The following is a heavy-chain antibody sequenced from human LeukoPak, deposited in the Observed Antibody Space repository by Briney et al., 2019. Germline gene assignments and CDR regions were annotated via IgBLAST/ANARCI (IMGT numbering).Heavy chain of an antibody. J-gene: IGHJ4*02. CDR1: GFTFSSYA. CDR3: AKDLNTGYDSSGYFDY. CDR2: ISGSGGST. V-gene: IGHV3-23*01. D-gene: IGHD3-22*01. Sequence: PGGSLTLSCAASGFTFSSYAMSWVRQAPGKGLEWVSAISGSGGSTYYADSVKGRFTISRDNSKNTLYLQMNSLRAEDTAVYYCAKDLNTGYDSSGYFDYWGQGTLVTVSS.